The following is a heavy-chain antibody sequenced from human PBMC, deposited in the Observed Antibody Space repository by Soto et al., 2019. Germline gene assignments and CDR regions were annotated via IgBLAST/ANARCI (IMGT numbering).Heavy chain of an antibody. CDR3: AKDQGILFAPNWFDP. D-gene: IGHD2-15*01. V-gene: IGHV3-30*18. CDR2: ISYDGSNK. Sequence: QVQLVESGGGVVQPGRSLRLPCAASGFTFSSYGMHWVRQAPGKGLEWVAVISYDGSNKYYADSVKGRFTISRDNSKNTLNLQMNSLRAEDTAVYYCAKDQGILFAPNWFDPWGQGTLVTVSS. J-gene: IGHJ5*02. CDR1: GFTFSSYG.